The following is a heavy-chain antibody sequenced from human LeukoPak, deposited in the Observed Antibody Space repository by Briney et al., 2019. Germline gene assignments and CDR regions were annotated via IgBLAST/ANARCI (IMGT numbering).Heavy chain of an antibody. CDR2: ISSNGGST. V-gene: IGHV3-64*01. CDR1: GHPFRHYA. CDR3: ARGTMRVALDY. D-gene: IGHD1-14*01. Sequence: GGSLRLSYAASGHPFRHYALHWVRQAPGKGLEYVSAISSNGGSTYYANSVKGRFTISRDSSKNTLYLQMGSLRAEDMAVYYCARGTMRVALDYWGQGTLVTVPS. J-gene: IGHJ4*02.